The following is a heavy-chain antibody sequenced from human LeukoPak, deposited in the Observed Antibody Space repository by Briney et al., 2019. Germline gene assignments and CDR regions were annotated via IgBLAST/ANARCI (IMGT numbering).Heavy chain of an antibody. D-gene: IGHD5-24*01. V-gene: IGHV1-2*02. Sequence: ASVKVSCKASGYTFTGYYMQWVRQAPGQGLEWMGWINPNSGGTNYAQKFQGRVTMTRDTSISTAYMELSRLRSDDTAVYYCARLGTGRWLQLNAFDIWGQGTMVTVSS. CDR3: ARLGTGRWLQLNAFDI. J-gene: IGHJ3*02. CDR2: INPNSGGT. CDR1: GYTFTGYY.